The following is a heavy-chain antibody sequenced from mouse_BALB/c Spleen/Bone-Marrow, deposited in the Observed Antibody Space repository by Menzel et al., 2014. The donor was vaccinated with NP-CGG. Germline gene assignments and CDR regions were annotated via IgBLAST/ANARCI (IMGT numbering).Heavy chain of an antibody. V-gene: IGHV1S56*01. Sequence: QVQLKQSGPELVKPGASVKMSCKASGYTFTSYFIHWVKQRPGQGLEWIGWIYPGDGSTKYNEKFKVKTTLTADKPSSTAYMFLSSLTSEDSAIYFCAYYRYDEYFDVWGAGTTVTVSS. CDR3: AYYRYDEYFDV. J-gene: IGHJ1*01. D-gene: IGHD2-14*01. CDR1: GYTFTSYF. CDR2: IYPGDGST.